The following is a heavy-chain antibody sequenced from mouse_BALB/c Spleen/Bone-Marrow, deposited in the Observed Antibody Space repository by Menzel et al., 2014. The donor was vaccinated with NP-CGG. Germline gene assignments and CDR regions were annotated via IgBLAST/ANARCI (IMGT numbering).Heavy chain of an antibody. CDR2: ITYSGIT. Sequence: EVKLEESGPGLVKPSQSLSLPCTVTGYSITSDYAWNWIRQFPGNKLEWMGYITYSGITNYNPSLKSRISITRDTSKNQFFLQLNSVTTEDTATYYCARSADWYFDVWGAGTTVTVSS. CDR3: ARSADWYFDV. V-gene: IGHV3-2*02. CDR1: GYSITSDYA. J-gene: IGHJ1*01.